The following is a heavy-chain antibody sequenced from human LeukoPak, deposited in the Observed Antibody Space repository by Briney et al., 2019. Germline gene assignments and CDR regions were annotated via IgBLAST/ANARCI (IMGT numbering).Heavy chain of an antibody. V-gene: IGHV4-61*02. D-gene: IGHD5-18*01. J-gene: IGHJ4*02. CDR1: GGSISSGSFY. Sequence: SETLSLTCSVSGGSISSGSFYWTWIRQPAGKGLEWIGRIYSGGTTTYSPSLESRVTISVDTSKTQFSLNLTSVTAADTAVYYCARGIGSGTNTAMAAYYFDYWGQGTLVTVSS. CDR2: IYSGGTT. CDR3: ARGIGSGTNTAMAAYYFDY.